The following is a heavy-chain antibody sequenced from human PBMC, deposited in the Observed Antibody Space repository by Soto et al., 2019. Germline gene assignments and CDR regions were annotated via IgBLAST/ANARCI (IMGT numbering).Heavy chain of an antibody. D-gene: IGHD5-18*01. J-gene: IGHJ6*02. Sequence: SLRLSCGASGFTFSVYAMTWVRQAPGKGLEWVSAISGNGSDKYNANSVKGRFTISRDNSKNTLYLQMNSLRAEDTAVYYCARDTGPNGYNYYYFGMDVWGQGTTVTVSS. V-gene: IGHV3-23*01. CDR1: GFTFSVYA. CDR2: ISGNGSDK. CDR3: ARDTGPNGYNYYYFGMDV.